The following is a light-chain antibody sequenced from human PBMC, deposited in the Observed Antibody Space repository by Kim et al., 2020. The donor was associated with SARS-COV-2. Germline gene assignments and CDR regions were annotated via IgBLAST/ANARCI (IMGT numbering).Light chain of an antibody. J-gene: IGKJ3*01. V-gene: IGKV4-1*01. Sequence: ATINCKSSQSFLYRSNNKNYLAWYQQKPGQPPKLLIYWASTRESGVPDRFSASGSGTDFTLTISSLQAEDVAVYYCQQYYSAPLTFGPGTKVDIK. CDR2: WAS. CDR3: QQYYSAPLT. CDR1: QSFLYRSNNKNY.